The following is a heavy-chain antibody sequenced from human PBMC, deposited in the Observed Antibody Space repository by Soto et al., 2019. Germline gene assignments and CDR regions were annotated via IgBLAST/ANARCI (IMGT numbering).Heavy chain of an antibody. D-gene: IGHD2-8*01. V-gene: IGHV1-8*01. CDR2: MNPNSGNT. CDR1: GYTFTSYD. J-gene: IGHJ4*02. CDR3: ARGYCTNGVCYTPQDY. Sequence: QVQLVQSGAEVKKPGASVKVSCKASGYTFTSYDINWVRQATGQGLEWMGWMNPNSGNTGYAQKFQGRVTMTRNTSINRAYMELSSQRSGDTAVYYCARGYCTNGVCYTPQDYWGQGTLVTVSS.